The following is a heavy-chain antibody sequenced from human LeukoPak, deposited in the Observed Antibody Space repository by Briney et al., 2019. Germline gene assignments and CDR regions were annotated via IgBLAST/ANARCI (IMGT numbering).Heavy chain of an antibody. CDR3: AKRNTSGWYYFDY. Sequence: PGGSLRLSCAASGFTFSNYAMHWVRQAPGKGLEWVAIISYDGSNKSYADSVKGRFTISRDNSKNTLYLQMNSLRADDTAVYYCAKRNTSGWYYFDYWGQGTLVTVSS. V-gene: IGHV3-30*18. CDR2: ISYDGSNK. D-gene: IGHD6-19*01. J-gene: IGHJ4*02. CDR1: GFTFSNYA.